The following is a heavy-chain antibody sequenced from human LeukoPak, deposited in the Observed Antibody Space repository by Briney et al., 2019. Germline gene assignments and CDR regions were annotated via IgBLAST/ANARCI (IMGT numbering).Heavy chain of an antibody. J-gene: IGHJ6*03. CDR3: ARVLYYDFWSGYTDSYYYMDV. V-gene: IGHV4-61*05. CDR2: IYYSGST. D-gene: IGHD3-3*01. CDR1: GGSISNSSYY. Sequence: SETLSPTCTVSGGSISNSSYYWGWIRQPPGKGLEWIGYIYYSGSTNYNPSLKSRVTISVDTSKNQFSLKLSSVTAADTAVYYCARVLYYDFWSGYTDSYYYMDVWGKGTTVTVSS.